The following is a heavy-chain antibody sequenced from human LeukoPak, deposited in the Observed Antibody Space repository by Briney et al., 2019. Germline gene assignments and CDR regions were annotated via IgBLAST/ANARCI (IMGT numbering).Heavy chain of an antibody. CDR3: ARDRNYGMDV. CDR2: IYSGGST. Sequence: GGSLRLSCAASGFTFSSYTMNWVRQAPGKGLEWVSVIYSGGSTYYADSVKGRFTISRDNSKNTLYLQMNSLRAEDTAVYYCARDRNYGMDVWGQGTTVTVSS. CDR1: GFTFSSYT. V-gene: IGHV3-53*01. J-gene: IGHJ6*02.